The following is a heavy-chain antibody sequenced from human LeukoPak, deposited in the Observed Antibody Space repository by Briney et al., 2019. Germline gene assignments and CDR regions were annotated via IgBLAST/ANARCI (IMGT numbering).Heavy chain of an antibody. Sequence: ASVKVSCKVSGYTLTELSMHWVRQAPGKGLEWMGGFDPEDGETIYAQKFQGRVTMTEDTSTDTAYMELSSLRSEDTAVYYCATGPMPAAYFDYWGQGTMVTVSS. CDR2: FDPEDGET. D-gene: IGHD2-2*01. J-gene: IGHJ4*02. CDR1: GYTLTELS. CDR3: ATGPMPAAYFDY. V-gene: IGHV1-24*01.